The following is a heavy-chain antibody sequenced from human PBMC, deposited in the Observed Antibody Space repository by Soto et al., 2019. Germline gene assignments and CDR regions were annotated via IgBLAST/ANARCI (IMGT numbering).Heavy chain of an antibody. V-gene: IGHV3-48*02. CDR3: ARVLVAPDIVVVPAAPYYYYGMDV. CDR1: GFTFSSYS. D-gene: IGHD2-2*01. CDR2: ISSSSSTI. J-gene: IGHJ6*02. Sequence: GGSLRLSCAASGFTFSSYSMNWVRHAPGKGLEWVSYISSSSSTIYYADSVKGRFTISRDNAKNSLYLQMNSLRDEDTAVYYCARVLVAPDIVVVPAAPYYYYGMDVWGQGTTVTVSS.